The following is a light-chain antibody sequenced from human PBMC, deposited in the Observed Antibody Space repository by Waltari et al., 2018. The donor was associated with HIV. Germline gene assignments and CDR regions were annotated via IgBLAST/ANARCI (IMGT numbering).Light chain of an antibody. CDR2: GKR. J-gene: IGLJ3*02. V-gene: IGLV3-19*01. CDR1: SLRSSY. CDR3: HSRDGSAKRAV. Sequence: SSELTQDPTVSVSLGQTATITCQGDSLRSSYASWYQQKPGQAPVLVFYGKRNRPSGIPDRFSGSSSGNTASLIITETQAGDEADYYCHSRDGSAKRAVFGGGTKLTVL.